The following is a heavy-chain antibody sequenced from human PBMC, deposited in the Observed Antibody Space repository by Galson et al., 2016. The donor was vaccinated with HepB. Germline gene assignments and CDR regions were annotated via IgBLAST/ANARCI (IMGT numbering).Heavy chain of an antibody. J-gene: IGHJ6*04. Sequence: SLRLSCAASGFTFSNCAMHWVRQAPGKGLEYVSAISSDGHNTYYGNSVKGRFTISRDNAKNTLYLQMGSLRAEDRAVYYCARTPSTSCCAGSYYHGMDVWGKGTTVIVSS. D-gene: IGHD2-2*01. CDR3: ARTPSTSCCAGSYYHGMDV. CDR1: GFTFSNCA. CDR2: ISSDGHNT. V-gene: IGHV3-64*01.